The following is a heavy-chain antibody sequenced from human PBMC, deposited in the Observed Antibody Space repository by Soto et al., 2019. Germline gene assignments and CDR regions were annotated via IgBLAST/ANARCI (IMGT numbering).Heavy chain of an antibody. V-gene: IGHV1-3*01. CDR2: INAGNGDT. CDR1: GINYNTYA. J-gene: IGHJ4*02. Sequence: QVQLVQYGAEIKKPGASVKLSCNTSGINYNTYAIHWVRQAPGQGLEWMGWINAGNGDTRYSQNFQGRVTLTRDKAASTVYMDLDSLKSEAMGVYYCAREISVYVTWGQGTLVIVSS. CDR3: AREISVYVT. D-gene: IGHD5-12*01.